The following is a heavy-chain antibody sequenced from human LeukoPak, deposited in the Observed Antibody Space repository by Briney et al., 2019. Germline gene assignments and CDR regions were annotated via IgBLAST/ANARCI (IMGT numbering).Heavy chain of an antibody. CDR1: GGTFSSYA. J-gene: IGHJ4*02. CDR2: IIPILGIA. CDR3: ARDSSGIQLWVRLFDY. Sequence: SVKVSCKASGGTFSSYAISWVRQAPGQGLEWMGRIIPILGIANYAQKFQGRVTITADKSTSTAYMELSSLRSEDTAVYYCARDSSGIQLWVRLFDYWGQETLVTVSS. D-gene: IGHD5-18*01. V-gene: IGHV1-69*04.